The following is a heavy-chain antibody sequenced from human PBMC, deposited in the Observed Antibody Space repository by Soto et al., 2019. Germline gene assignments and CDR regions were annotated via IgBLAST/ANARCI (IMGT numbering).Heavy chain of an antibody. CDR3: ARLDDSGTVVDC. CDR2: IYPRDSDT. D-gene: IGHD1-26*01. CDR1: GDSFTGFW. J-gene: IGHJ4*02. Sequence: GESLKISCKVFGDSFTGFWIGWVRQTPGKGLEWLGSIYPRDSDTRYSPSFQGQVTISADRSISTAYLQWSSLKASDTAMYYCARLDDSGTVVDCWGQGTPVTVSS. V-gene: IGHV5-51*01.